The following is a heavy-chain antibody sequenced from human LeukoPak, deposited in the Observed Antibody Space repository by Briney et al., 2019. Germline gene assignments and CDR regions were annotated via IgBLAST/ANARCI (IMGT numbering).Heavy chain of an antibody. CDR3: ARGVVVLRFLEWYNYYFDY. Sequence: VGSLRLSCAASGFTVSSNYMSWVRQAPGKGLEWVSGIYSGSSTYYADSVKGRFTISRDNSKNTLYLQMNSLRAEDTAVYYCARGVVVLRFLEWYNYYFDYGGQGTLVTVSS. V-gene: IGHV3-66*02. CDR2: IYSGSST. J-gene: IGHJ4*02. CDR1: GFTVSSNY. D-gene: IGHD3-3*01.